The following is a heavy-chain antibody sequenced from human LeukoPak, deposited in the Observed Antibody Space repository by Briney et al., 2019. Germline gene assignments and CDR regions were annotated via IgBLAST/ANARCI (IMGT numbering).Heavy chain of an antibody. J-gene: IGHJ6*02. Sequence: GTSVKVSCKASGFTFTSSAMQWVRQARGQRLEWIGWIVVGSGNTNYVQKFQERVTITRDMSTSTAYMELSSLRSEDTAVYYCAADRGSGWKYYYYGMDVWGQGTTVTVSS. CDR3: AADRGSGWKYYYYGMDV. CDR1: GFTFTSSA. V-gene: IGHV1-58*02. D-gene: IGHD6-19*01. CDR2: IVVGSGNT.